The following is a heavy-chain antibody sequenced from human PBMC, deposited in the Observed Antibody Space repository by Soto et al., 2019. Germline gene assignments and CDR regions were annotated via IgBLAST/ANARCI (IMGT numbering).Heavy chain of an antibody. CDR1: GGTFSSYA. J-gene: IGHJ5*02. Sequence: QVQLVQSGAEVKKPGSSVKVSCKASGGTFSSYAISWVRQAPGQGLEWMGGIIPIFGTANYAQKFQGRVTITADESTSTAYMELSILRPEDTAESYWARTDYVGPGGRFDPWGQGTLVTVS. D-gene: IGHD4-17*01. V-gene: IGHV1-69*12. CDR2: IIPIFGTA. CDR3: ARTDYVGPGGRFDP.